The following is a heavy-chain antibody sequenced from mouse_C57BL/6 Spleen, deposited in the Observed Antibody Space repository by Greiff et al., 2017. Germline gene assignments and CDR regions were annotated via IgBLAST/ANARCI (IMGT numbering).Heavy chain of an antibody. V-gene: IGHV5-4*01. CDR2: ISDGGSYT. Sequence: EVKLQESGGGLVKPGGSLKLSCAASGFTFSSYAMSWVRQTPEKRLEWVATISDGGSYTYYPDNVKGRFTISRDNAKNNLYLQMSHLKSEDTAMYYCAREGYYYGSSGYYFDYWGQGTTLTVSS. CDR1: GFTFSSYA. J-gene: IGHJ2*01. CDR3: AREGYYYGSSGYYFDY. D-gene: IGHD1-1*01.